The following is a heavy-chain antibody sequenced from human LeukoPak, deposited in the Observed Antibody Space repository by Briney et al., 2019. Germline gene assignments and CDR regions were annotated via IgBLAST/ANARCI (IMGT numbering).Heavy chain of an antibody. Sequence: ASVKVPCKTSGYTFTDYYMQWVRQAPGQGLEWMGWINPSDGDTKSARKFQGRVTMTRDTSISTAYLELSRLTSDDTAIYYCARDCSGADCYSGNAFDIWGQGTMVTVSS. D-gene: IGHD2-15*01. CDR2: INPSDGDT. V-gene: IGHV1-2*02. J-gene: IGHJ3*02. CDR1: GYTFTDYY. CDR3: ARDCSGADCYSGNAFDI.